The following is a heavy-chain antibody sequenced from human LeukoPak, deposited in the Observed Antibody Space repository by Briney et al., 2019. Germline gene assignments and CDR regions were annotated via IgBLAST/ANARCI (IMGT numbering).Heavy chain of an antibody. J-gene: IGHJ4*02. CDR1: GYTFTGYY. D-gene: IGHD3-22*01. CDR2: INPNSGGT. Sequence: ASVKVSCKASGYTFTGYYMHWVRQAPGQGLEWMGWINPNSGGTNYAQKFQGRVTMTRDTSISTAYMELSRLRSDDTAVYYCAGGKGSGYYSNFDYWGQGTLVTVSS. V-gene: IGHV1-2*02. CDR3: AGGKGSGYYSNFDY.